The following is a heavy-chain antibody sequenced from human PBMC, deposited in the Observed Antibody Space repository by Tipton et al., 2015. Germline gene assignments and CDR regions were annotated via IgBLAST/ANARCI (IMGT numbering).Heavy chain of an antibody. D-gene: IGHD3-16*01. CDR2: ISYSGST. CDR1: GGSVSTSNYY. CDR3: ARIRGRYVMDY. Sequence: TLSLTCTVSGGSVSTSNYYWGWIRQSPGKGLEWIGYISYSGSTHYNPSLKRRVTISVDTSKNQFSLKLSSVTAADTAVYYCARIRGRYVMDYWGQGTLVTVSS. V-gene: IGHV4-61*01. J-gene: IGHJ4*02.